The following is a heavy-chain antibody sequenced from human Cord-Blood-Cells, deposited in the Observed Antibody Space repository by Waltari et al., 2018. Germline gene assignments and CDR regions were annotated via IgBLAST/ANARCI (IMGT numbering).Heavy chain of an antibody. CDR1: GFTFSSYS. J-gene: IGHJ4*02. CDR3: ARDARYGSSDY. V-gene: IGHV3-21*01. D-gene: IGHD3-10*01. CDR2: ISSRSSYV. Sequence: EVQLVESGGGLVKPGGSLRLSCAASGFTFSSYSMNWVRQAPGKGLGGVSSISSRSSYVYYAGSVRGRFTISRDNAKNSLYLQMNSLRAEDTAVYYCARDARYGSSDYWGQGTLVTVSS.